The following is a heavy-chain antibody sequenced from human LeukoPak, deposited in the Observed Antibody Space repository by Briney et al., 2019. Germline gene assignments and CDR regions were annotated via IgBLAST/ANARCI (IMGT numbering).Heavy chain of an antibody. D-gene: IGHD3-3*01. V-gene: IGHV1-2*02. CDR1: RYTFIGQY. CDR2: INPRTGAI. Sequence: GDSVKVSCKASRYTFIGQYMHWVRQAPGQGLEWMGWINPRTGAIKYGEKFQGRVAMTRDTSMSTAYMELSRLRSDDTAVYYCARLDKGTIEAEGYWGQGTLVTVSS. J-gene: IGHJ4*02. CDR3: ARLDKGTIEAEGY.